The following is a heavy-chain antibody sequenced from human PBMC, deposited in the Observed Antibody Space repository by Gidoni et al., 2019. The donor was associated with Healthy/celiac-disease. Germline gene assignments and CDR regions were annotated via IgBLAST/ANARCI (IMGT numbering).Heavy chain of an antibody. CDR2: ISGSGGST. CDR3: AKDAHYGSGTPGY. D-gene: IGHD3-10*01. CDR1: GFPSGSYA. J-gene: IGHJ4*02. V-gene: IGHV3-23*01. Sequence: EVQLLESGGGLVQPGGSLRLSCAASGFPSGSYAMSWVRQAPGKGLEWVSAISGSGGSTYYADSVKGRFTISRDNSKNTLYLQMNSLRAEDTAVYYCAKDAHYGSGTPGYWGQGTLVTVSS.